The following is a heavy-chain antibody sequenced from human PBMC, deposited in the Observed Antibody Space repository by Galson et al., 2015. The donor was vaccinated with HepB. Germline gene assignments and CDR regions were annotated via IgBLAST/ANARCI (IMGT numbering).Heavy chain of an antibody. CDR1: GYTLTELS. CDR3: ATGDLSRAEYFQH. D-gene: IGHD3-16*01. V-gene: IGHV1-24*01. CDR2: FDPEDGET. Sequence: SVKVSCKVSGYTLTELSMHWVRQAPGKGLEWMGGFDPEDGETIYAQKFQGRVTMTEDTSTDTAYMELSSLRSEDTAVYYCATGDLSRAEYFQHWGQGTLVTVSS. J-gene: IGHJ1*01.